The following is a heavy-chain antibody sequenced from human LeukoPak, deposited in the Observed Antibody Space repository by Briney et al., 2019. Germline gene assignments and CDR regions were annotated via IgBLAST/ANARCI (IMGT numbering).Heavy chain of an antibody. J-gene: IGHJ4*02. CDR2: IYYSGTT. Sequence: SETLSLTCTVSGGSISSHYWSWIRQPPGKGLEWIGYIYYSGTTNYNPSLKSRVTISVDTSKNQFSLKLSSVNAADTAVYYCARGGSTAAGQYGYRGQGTLVPVSS. V-gene: IGHV4-59*11. D-gene: IGHD6-13*01. CDR1: GGSISSHY. CDR3: ARGGSTAAGQYGY.